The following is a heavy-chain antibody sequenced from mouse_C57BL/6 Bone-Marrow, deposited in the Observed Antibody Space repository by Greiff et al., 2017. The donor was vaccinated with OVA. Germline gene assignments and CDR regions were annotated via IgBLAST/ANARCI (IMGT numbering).Heavy chain of an antibody. CDR3: TRTYYGSSFYYDAMDY. CDR2: IDPETGGT. CDR1: GYTFTDYE. J-gene: IGHJ4*01. V-gene: IGHV1-15*01. D-gene: IGHD1-1*01. Sequence: VQLQQSGAELVRPGASVTLSCKASGYTFTDYEMHWVKQTPVPGLEWIGAIDPETGGTAYNQKFKGQAILTADKSSSTAYMELRSLTSGDSAVYYCTRTYYGSSFYYDAMDYWGQGTSVTVSS.